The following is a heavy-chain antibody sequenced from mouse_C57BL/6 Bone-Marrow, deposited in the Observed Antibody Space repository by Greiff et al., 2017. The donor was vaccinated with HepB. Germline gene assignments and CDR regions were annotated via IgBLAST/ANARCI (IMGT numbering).Heavy chain of an antibody. Sequence: EVKLVESGGGLVKPGGSLKLSCAASGFTFSDYGMHWVRQAPEKGLEWVAYISSGSSTIYYADTVKGRFTISRDNAKNTLFLQMTSLRSEDTAMYYCARKPVYYYGSRYGYFDVWGTGTTVTVSS. CDR3: ARKPVYYYGSRYGYFDV. CDR2: ISSGSSTI. CDR1: GFTFSDYG. D-gene: IGHD1-1*01. J-gene: IGHJ1*03. V-gene: IGHV5-17*01.